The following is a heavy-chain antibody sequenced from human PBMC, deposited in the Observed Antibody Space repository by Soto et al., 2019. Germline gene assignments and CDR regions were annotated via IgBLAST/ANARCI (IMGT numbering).Heavy chain of an antibody. CDR3: AREHYDTLTGYPYGMDV. J-gene: IGHJ6*02. Sequence: ASVKVSCKASGYTFTGCYMHWVRQAPGQGLEWIGWINPNSGGTNYAQKFQGRVTMTRDTSISTAYMELSRLRSDDTAVYYCAREHYDTLTGYPYGMDVWGQGTTVTVSS. CDR1: GYTFTGCY. V-gene: IGHV1-2*02. D-gene: IGHD3-9*01. CDR2: INPNSGGT.